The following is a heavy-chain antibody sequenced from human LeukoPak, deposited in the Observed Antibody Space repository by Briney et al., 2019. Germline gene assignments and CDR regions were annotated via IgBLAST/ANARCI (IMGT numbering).Heavy chain of an antibody. J-gene: IGHJ4*01. Sequence: GGPLSLSCSASGFIFSSYAMYRVRQAPGKGLEYVSAINSNAGSTYSADSVKVRFTIYRDNSKNTLYLQMSSLRAEATAVYSCVKTNQIYYGSGSYWDDWGQGSLVTVSS. V-gene: IGHV3-64D*09. CDR2: INSNAGST. CDR3: VKTNQIYYGSGSYWDD. CDR1: GFIFSSYA. D-gene: IGHD3-10*01.